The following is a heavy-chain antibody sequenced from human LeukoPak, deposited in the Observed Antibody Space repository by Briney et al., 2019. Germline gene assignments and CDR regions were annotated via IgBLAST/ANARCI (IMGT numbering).Heavy chain of an antibody. V-gene: IGHV1-46*01. CDR3: ARDRPYTGGWRGFDY. CDR2: INPTGGST. Sequence: ASVKASCKASGYTFTTYYMHWVRQAPGQGLEWMGIINPTGGSTNYAQKFQGRVTITADESTSTAYMELSSLRSEDTAVYYCARDRPYTGGWRGFDYWGQGTLVTVSS. CDR1: GYTFTTYY. D-gene: IGHD6-19*01. J-gene: IGHJ4*02.